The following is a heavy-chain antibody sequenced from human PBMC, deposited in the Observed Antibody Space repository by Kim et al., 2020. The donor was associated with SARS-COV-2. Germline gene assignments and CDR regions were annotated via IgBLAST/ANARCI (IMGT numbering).Heavy chain of an antibody. Sequence: SVKGRFTISRDKSRNTLYLQMNSLKAEDTAVYYCAREGLITMIVVGYFDYWGQGTLVTVSS. J-gene: IGHJ4*02. V-gene: IGHV3-30*01. D-gene: IGHD3-22*01. CDR3: AREGLITMIVVGYFDY.